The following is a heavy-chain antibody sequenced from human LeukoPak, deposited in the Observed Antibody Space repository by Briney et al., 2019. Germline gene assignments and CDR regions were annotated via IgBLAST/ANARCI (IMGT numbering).Heavy chain of an antibody. CDR2: IYSGGST. J-gene: IGHJ6*03. CDR3: ASSTPGAREPWSPSPQYYYMDV. D-gene: IGHD1-14*01. Sequence: GGSLRLSCAASGFTVSGNYKSWVRQAPGKGLEWVSVIYSGGSTYYADSVKGRFTISRDNFKNTLYLQMNSLRAEDTAVYYCASSTPGAREPWSPSPQYYYMDVWGKGTTVTISS. V-gene: IGHV3-53*01. CDR1: GFTVSGNY.